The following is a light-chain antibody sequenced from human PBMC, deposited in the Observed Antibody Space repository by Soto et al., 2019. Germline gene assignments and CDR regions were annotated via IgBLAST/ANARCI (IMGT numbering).Light chain of an antibody. CDR1: SGHSTYI. J-gene: IGLJ3*02. V-gene: IGLV4-60*03. CDR2: LEGSGSY. Sequence: QLVLTQSSSASASLGSSVKLTCTLSSGHSTYIIAWHQQQPGKAPRYLMKLEGSGSYNKGSGVPDRFSGSSSGADRYLTISNLQSEDEADYYCETWDSNLWVFGGGTKPTVL. CDR3: ETWDSNLWV.